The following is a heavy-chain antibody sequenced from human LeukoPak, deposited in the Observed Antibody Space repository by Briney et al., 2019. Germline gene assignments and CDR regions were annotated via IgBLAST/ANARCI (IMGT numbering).Heavy chain of an antibody. Sequence: SETLSLTCAVYGGSFSGYYWSWIRQPPGKGLEWIGEINHSGSTNYNPSLKSRVTISVDTSKNQFSLKLSSVTAADTAVYYCARGPFIVVVTDWYFDLWGRDILVTVSS. CDR1: GGSFSGYY. CDR2: INHSGST. J-gene: IGHJ2*01. D-gene: IGHD2-21*02. CDR3: ARGPFIVVVTDWYFDL. V-gene: IGHV4-34*01.